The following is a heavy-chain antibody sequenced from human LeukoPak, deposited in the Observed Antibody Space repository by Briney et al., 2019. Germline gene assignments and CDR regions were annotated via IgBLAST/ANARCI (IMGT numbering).Heavy chain of an antibody. CDR3: ARDPGSIAVAGQFDY. CDR1: GFTFSDYY. CDR2: ISSSGSTI. D-gene: IGHD6-19*01. J-gene: IGHJ4*02. V-gene: IGHV3-11*01. Sequence: GGSLRLSCAASGFTFSDYYMSWIRQAPGKGLEWVSYISSSGSTIYYADSVKGRSTISRDNAKNSLYLQMNSLRAEDTAVYYCARDPGSIAVAGQFDYWGQGTLVTVSS.